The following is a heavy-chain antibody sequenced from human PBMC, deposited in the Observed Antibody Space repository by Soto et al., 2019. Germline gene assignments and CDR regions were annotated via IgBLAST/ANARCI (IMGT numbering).Heavy chain of an antibody. CDR3: AKDPDYSNYVYYMDV. D-gene: IGHD4-4*01. CDR2: ISGSGGST. V-gene: IGHV3-23*01. J-gene: IGHJ6*03. Sequence: EVQLLESGGGLVQPGGSLRLSCAASGFTFSSYAMSWVRQAPGKGLEWVSAISGSGGSTYYAGSVKGRFTISRDNSKNTLYLQMNSLRAEDTAVYYCAKDPDYSNYVYYMDVWGKGTTVTVSS. CDR1: GFTFSSYA.